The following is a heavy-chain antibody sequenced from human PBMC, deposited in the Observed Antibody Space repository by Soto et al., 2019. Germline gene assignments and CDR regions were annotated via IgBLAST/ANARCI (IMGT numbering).Heavy chain of an antibody. J-gene: IGHJ4*02. CDR2: ISTNGRST. D-gene: IGHD3-3*01. CDR1: GFSFSDSA. V-gene: IGHV3-64D*06. CDR3: LRDIFGVVIFDS. Sequence: TGGSLRLSCSASGFSFSDSAMHWARQAPGKGLEYVSAISTNGRSTYYADSVKGRFTISRDNSKNTVHLQMSSLRTEDTAVYYCLRDIFGVVIFDSWGQGTPVTVSS.